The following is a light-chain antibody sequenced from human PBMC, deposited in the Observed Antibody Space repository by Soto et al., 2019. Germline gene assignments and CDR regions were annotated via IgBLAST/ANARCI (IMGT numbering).Light chain of an antibody. J-gene: IGKJ5*01. CDR3: QQRSDWIT. CDR1: QSVSSY. CDR2: DAS. Sequence: EIVFTQSPATLSLSPGERATLSCRASQSVSSYLAWYQQKPGQAPRLLIYDASNRATGIPARFSGSGSGTDFTLPISSLEPEEFAVDDCQQRSDWITVGQGTRREIK. V-gene: IGKV3-11*01.